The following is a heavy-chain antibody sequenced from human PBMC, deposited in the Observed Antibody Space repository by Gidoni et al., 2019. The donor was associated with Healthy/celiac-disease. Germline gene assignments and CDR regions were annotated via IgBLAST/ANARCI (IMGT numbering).Heavy chain of an antibody. Sequence: EVQLVESGGGLVQPGSSLRLSCAASGFPFADYAMHWVRQAPGKGLEGVSGIRWNSGSRGYADSVKGRFTTSRDNAKKYLYLKMNSLRAEDTAWYYCTKDKQGVDIVVEPAAYPHHWEFDLWGRGTLVTVSS. V-gene: IGHV3-9*01. J-gene: IGHJ2*01. CDR1: GFPFADYA. CDR3: TKDKQGVDIVVEPAAYPHHWEFDL. D-gene: IGHD2-2*03. CDR2: IRWNSGSR.